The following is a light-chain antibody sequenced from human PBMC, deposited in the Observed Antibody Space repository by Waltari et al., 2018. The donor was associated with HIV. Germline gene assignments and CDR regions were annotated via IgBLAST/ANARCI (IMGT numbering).Light chain of an antibody. J-gene: IGLJ2*01. Sequence: QSALTQPASVSGSPGQSVTISCTGTTSAVGGFDYVCWYQHHPGKAPKLIIYEVTNRPSGVSTRFSGSESGNTASLTISGLQAEDEADYFCTSYTSSSTLGVFGGGTRLTVL. CDR2: EVT. CDR1: TSAVGGFDY. CDR3: TSYTSSSTLGV. V-gene: IGLV2-14*01.